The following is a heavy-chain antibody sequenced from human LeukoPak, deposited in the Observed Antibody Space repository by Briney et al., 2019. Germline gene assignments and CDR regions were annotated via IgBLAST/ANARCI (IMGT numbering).Heavy chain of an antibody. CDR2: ISSSSSYI. CDR1: GFTFSSYS. D-gene: IGHD3-10*01. Sequence: GGSLRLSCAASGFTFSSYSMNWVRQAPGKGLEWVSSISSSSSYIYYADSVKGRFTISRDNAKNSLYLQMNSLRAEDAAAYYCAREGYFGELLNWGQGTLVTVSS. CDR3: AREGYFGELLN. V-gene: IGHV3-21*01. J-gene: IGHJ4*02.